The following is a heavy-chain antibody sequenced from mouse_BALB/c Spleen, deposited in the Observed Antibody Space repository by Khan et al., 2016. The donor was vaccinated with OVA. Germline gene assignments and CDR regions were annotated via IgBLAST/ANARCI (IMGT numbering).Heavy chain of an antibody. CDR1: GFNIKDTY. D-gene: IGHD2-1*01. CDR2: IDPANDDI. J-gene: IGHJ3*01. V-gene: IGHV14-3*02. Sequence: VQLQQSGAEFVKPGASVKLSCTASGFNIKDTYIHWVNQRPEQGLEWIGRIDPANDDIKYDPKFQGKATITADTSSNTAYLHLSSLTSEDTAVYYGATPYGNPFAYWGQGTLVTVSA. CDR3: ATPYGNPFAY.